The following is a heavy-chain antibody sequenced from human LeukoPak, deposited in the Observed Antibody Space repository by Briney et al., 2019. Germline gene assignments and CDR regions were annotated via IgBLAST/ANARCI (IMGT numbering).Heavy chain of an antibody. D-gene: IGHD2-15*01. CDR2: ISSSSGSI. J-gene: IGHJ5*02. Sequence: GGSLRLSCAASGFTFNRNAISWVRQAPGKGLEWVSSISSSSGSIYYADSVKGRFTISRDNSKNTLYLQMNSLRADDTAVYYCAKTQGYYDAWGQGALVTVSS. V-gene: IGHV3-23*01. CDR1: GFTFNRNA. CDR3: AKTQGYYDA.